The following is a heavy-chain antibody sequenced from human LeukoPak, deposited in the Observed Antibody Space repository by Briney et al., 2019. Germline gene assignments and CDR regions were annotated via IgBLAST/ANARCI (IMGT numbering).Heavy chain of an antibody. Sequence: GGSLRLSCAVSGFTFSDYSMNWVRQPPGKGLEWISYISTGGDTTYYADSVKGRFTISSDNAKKSLYLQMNSLRAEDTAVYYCARGPPLSEPWGQGTLVTVSS. CDR1: GFTFSDYS. CDR3: ARGPPLSEP. J-gene: IGHJ5*02. V-gene: IGHV3-48*01. CDR2: ISTGGDTT.